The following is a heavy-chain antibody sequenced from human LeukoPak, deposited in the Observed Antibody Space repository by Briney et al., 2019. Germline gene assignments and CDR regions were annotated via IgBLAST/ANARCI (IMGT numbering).Heavy chain of an antibody. V-gene: IGHV3-21*01. CDR3: ARDIAARPLVFDY. D-gene: IGHD6-6*01. CDR2: ISSSSSYI. J-gene: IGHJ4*02. Sequence: GGSLRLSCAASGFTFSIYSMNWVRQAPGKGLEWVSSISSSSSYIYYADSVKGRFTISRDNAKNSLYLQMNSLRAEDTAVYYCARDIAARPLVFDYWGQGTLVTVSS. CDR1: GFTFSIYS.